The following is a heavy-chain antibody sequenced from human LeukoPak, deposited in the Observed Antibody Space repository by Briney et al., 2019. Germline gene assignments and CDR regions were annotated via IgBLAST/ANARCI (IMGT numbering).Heavy chain of an antibody. J-gene: IGHJ4*02. CDR2: IYYSGST. Sequence: SETLSLTCTVSGGSISSYYWGWIRQPPGKGLEWIGYIYYSGSTNYNPSLKSRVTISVDTSKNQFSLKLSSVTAADTAVYYCARQYYDFWGGYYTGSYFDYWGQGTLVTVSS. V-gene: IGHV4-59*01. CDR3: ARQYYDFWGGYYTGSYFDY. CDR1: GGSISSYY. D-gene: IGHD3-3*01.